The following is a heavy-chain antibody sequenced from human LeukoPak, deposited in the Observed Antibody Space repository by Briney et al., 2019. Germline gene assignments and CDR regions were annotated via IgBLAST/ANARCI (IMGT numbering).Heavy chain of an antibody. CDR2: IYRDGGT. CDR1: GFSVSSNY. D-gene: IGHD1-26*01. V-gene: IGHV3-53*01. J-gene: IGHJ4*02. Sequence: PGGSLRLSCAASGFSVSSNYMSWVRQAPGKGLEWVSVIYRDGGTYYVDSVKGRFTISRDNSKNTLYLQMNSMRVEDTAVYYCAGDSSGPSYWGQGTLVTVSS. CDR3: AGDSSGPSY.